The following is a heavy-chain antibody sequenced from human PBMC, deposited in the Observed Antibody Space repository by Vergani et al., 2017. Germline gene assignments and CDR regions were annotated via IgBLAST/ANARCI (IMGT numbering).Heavy chain of an antibody. Sequence: EVQLVESGGGLVKPGGSLRLSCEASGFFFSDCTMNWVRQAPGKGLDWVSCISSSNNYIYYADSVKGRFTISRDNAQNSLYLQLSRLTAEDTAVYFCAREKDASAPPGEGYYYYYGMDVWGPGTTVTVSS. J-gene: IGHJ6*02. CDR2: ISSSNNYI. CDR1: GFFFSDCT. V-gene: IGHV3-21*01. CDR3: AREKDASAPPGEGYYYYYGMDV. D-gene: IGHD2-21*01.